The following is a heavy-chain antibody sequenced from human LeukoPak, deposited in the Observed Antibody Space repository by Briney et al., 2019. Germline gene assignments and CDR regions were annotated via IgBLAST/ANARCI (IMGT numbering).Heavy chain of an antibody. V-gene: IGHV3-7*01. Sequence: PGGSLRLSCAASGFTFSSYWMSWVRQAPGKGLEWVANIKQDGSEKYYVDSVKGRFTISRDNAKNSLYLQINSLRAEDTAVYYCVGGRHDAFDIWGQGTMVTVSS. D-gene: IGHD3-16*01. CDR1: GFTFSSYW. CDR2: IKQDGSEK. J-gene: IGHJ3*02. CDR3: VGGRHDAFDI.